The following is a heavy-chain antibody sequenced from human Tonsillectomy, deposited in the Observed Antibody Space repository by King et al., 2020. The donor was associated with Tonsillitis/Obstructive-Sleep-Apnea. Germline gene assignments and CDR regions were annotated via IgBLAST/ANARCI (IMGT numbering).Heavy chain of an antibody. V-gene: IGHV4-34*01. CDR1: GGSFSGYY. CDR3: ARARGLLWFEDTQDY. CDR2: INHSGST. Sequence: VQLQQWGAGLLKPSETLSLTCAVYGGSFSGYYWSWIRQPPGKGLEWIGEINHSGSTNYNPSLKSRVTISVDTSKNQFSLKLSSVTAADTAVYYCARARGLLWFEDTQDYWGQGTLVTVSS. J-gene: IGHJ4*02. D-gene: IGHD3-10*01.